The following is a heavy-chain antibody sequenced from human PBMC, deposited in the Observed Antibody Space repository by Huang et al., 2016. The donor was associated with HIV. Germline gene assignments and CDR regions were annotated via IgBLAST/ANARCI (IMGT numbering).Heavy chain of an antibody. J-gene: IGHJ6*02. CDR3: ARENEFCGSTNCHHYYYGLDV. CDR2: FYTSGNT. CDR1: GGSFRPSY. D-gene: IGHD2-2*01. Sequence: QVQLQESGPGLVKPSETLSLTCTVSGGSFRPSYWSWIRQSAGKGLEVSGRFYTSGNTNYNPSLRSRVTMSVDTSKNQFSLRLTSVTAADTAVYYCARENEFCGSTNCHHYYYGLDVWGQGTTVTVSS. V-gene: IGHV4-4*07.